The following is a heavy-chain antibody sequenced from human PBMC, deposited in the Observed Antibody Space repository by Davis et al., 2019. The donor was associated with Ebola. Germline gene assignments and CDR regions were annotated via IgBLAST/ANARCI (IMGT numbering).Heavy chain of an antibody. Sequence: SETLSLTCAVYGGSFSGYYLSWIRQPPGKGLEWIGEINHSGSTNYNPSLKSRVTISVDTSKNQFSLKLSSVTAADKAVYYCARGQIFGVVKYYYYGKDVWGQGTTVTVSS. V-gene: IGHV4-34*01. CDR3: ARGQIFGVVKYYYYGKDV. D-gene: IGHD3-3*01. J-gene: IGHJ6*02. CDR1: GGSFSGYY. CDR2: INHSGST.